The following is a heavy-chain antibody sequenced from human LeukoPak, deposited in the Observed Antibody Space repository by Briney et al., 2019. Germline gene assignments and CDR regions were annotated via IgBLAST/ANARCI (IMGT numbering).Heavy chain of an antibody. CDR2: INHSGST. CDR1: GGSFSGYY. V-gene: IGHV4-34*01. CDR3: ARDARRGWFDP. Sequence: SETLSLTCAVYGGSFSGYYWSWVRQPPGKGLEWIGEINHSGSTNYNPSLKSRVTISVGTSKNQFSLKLSSVTAADTAVYYCARDARRGWFDPWGQGTLVTVPS. J-gene: IGHJ5*02. D-gene: IGHD3-10*01.